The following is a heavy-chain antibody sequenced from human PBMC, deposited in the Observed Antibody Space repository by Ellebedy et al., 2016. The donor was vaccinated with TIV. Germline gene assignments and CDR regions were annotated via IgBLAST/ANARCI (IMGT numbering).Heavy chain of an antibody. CDR2: ISNTNSGNTI. D-gene: IGHD1-26*01. Sequence: GESLKISCAASGFNLSDYYMSWIRQPPRKGLEWVSYISNTNSGNTIYYADSVKGRFTISRDNAKNSVFLEMNSLRAEDSAVYYCARRVGLDFWGQGTLVTVSS. J-gene: IGHJ4*02. CDR1: GFNLSDYY. V-gene: IGHV3-11*01. CDR3: ARRVGLDF.